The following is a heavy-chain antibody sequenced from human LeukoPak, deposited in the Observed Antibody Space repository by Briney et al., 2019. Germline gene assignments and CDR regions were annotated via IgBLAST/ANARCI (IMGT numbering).Heavy chain of an antibody. V-gene: IGHV3-30*18. J-gene: IGHJ4*02. D-gene: IGHD5-18*01. Sequence: PGRSLRLSCAASGFTFSSYGMHWVRQAPGKGLEWVAVISYDGSNKYYADSVKGRFTTSRDNSKNTLYLQMNSLRAEDTAVYYCAKMETAGLFDYWGQGTLVTVSS. CDR2: ISYDGSNK. CDR1: GFTFSSYG. CDR3: AKMETAGLFDY.